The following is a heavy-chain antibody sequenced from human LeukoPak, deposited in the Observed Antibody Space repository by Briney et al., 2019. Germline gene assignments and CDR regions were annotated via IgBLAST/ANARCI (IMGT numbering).Heavy chain of an antibody. CDR2: ISSSSSYI. V-gene: IGHV3-21*01. D-gene: IGHD5-24*01. Sequence: GGSLRLSCAASGFTFSSYSMNWVRQAPGKGLEWFSSISSSSSYIYYADSVKGRFTISRDNAKNSLYLQMNSLRAEDTAVYYCAREGAWLQPRDNWFDPWGQGTLVTVSS. CDR3: AREGAWLQPRDNWFDP. CDR1: GFTFSSYS. J-gene: IGHJ5*02.